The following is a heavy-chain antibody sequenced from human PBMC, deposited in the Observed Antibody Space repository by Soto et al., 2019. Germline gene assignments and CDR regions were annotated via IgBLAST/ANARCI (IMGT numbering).Heavy chain of an antibody. CDR3: ARVGGYSSGWYGREDAFDI. CDR1: GFTFSSYS. CDR2: ISSSSSTI. Sequence: GGSLRLSCAASGFTFSSYSMNWVRQAPGKGLEWVSYISSSSSTIYYADSVKGRFTISRDNAKNSLYLQMNSLRAEDTAVYYCARVGGYSSGWYGREDAFDIWGQGTMVTVSS. V-gene: IGHV3-48*01. J-gene: IGHJ3*02. D-gene: IGHD6-19*01.